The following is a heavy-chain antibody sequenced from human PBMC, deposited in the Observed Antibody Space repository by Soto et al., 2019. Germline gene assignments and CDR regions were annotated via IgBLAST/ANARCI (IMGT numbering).Heavy chain of an antibody. CDR1: GYTFTSYG. Sequence: QVQLVQSGAEVKKPGASVKVSCKASGYTFTSYGISWVRQAPGQGLEWMGWISIYNGNTKYAQKLQGRVTMTTDTSTSKAYMELRSLRSDDKAVYYCARARLAAQFWDYWGQGTLVTVSS. J-gene: IGHJ4*02. CDR2: ISIYNGNT. D-gene: IGHD6-6*01. CDR3: ARARLAAQFWDY. V-gene: IGHV1-18*04.